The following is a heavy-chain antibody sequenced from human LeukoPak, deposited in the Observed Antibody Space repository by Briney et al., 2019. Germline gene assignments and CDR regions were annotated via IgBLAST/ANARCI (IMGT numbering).Heavy chain of an antibody. CDR1: GFTFRNYY. Sequence: PGGSLRLSCAASGFTFRNYYMSWVRQAPGKGLEWVSSISGSSSDIYYADSVKGRFTISRDNAKNSLYLQMKSLRAEDTAVYYCARRGYHDYSGFDYWGQGTLVTVSS. CDR2: ISGSSSDI. J-gene: IGHJ4*02. V-gene: IGHV3-21*01. D-gene: IGHD1-26*01. CDR3: ARRGYHDYSGFDY.